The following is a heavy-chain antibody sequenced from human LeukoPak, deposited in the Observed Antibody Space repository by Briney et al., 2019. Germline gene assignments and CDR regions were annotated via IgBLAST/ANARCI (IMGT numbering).Heavy chain of an antibody. Sequence: ASVKVSCKASGYTFTSYGISWVRQAPGQGLEWMGWISAYNGNTNYAQKLQGRVTMTTDTSTSTAYTELRSLRSDDTAVYYCARAQYYYGSGSSGWFDPWGQGTLVTVSS. CDR1: GYTFTSYG. J-gene: IGHJ5*02. V-gene: IGHV1-18*01. CDR3: ARAQYYYGSGSSGWFDP. D-gene: IGHD3-10*01. CDR2: ISAYNGNT.